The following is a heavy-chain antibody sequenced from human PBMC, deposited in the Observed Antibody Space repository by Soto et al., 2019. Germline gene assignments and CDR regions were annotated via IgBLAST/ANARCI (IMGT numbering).Heavy chain of an antibody. V-gene: IGHV3-53*01. Sequence: PGGSLRLSCAASGFTVSSNYISWVRQAPGKGLEWVSVIYSVGNTYYADSVKGRFTISRDNSENTLYLQMNSLRAEDTAVYYCARDLALGGMDVWGQGTTVTVSS. CDR1: GFTVSSNY. D-gene: IGHD3-16*02. J-gene: IGHJ6*02. CDR2: IYSVGNT. CDR3: ARDLALGGMDV.